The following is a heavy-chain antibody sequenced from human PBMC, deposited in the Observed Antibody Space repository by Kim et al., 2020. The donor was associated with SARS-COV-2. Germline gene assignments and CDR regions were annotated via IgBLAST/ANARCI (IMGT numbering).Heavy chain of an antibody. J-gene: IGHJ4*02. V-gene: IGHV3-30*01. Sequence: TVKGAFTISRDNSKHTLYLQMNILRAEDTAVYYCARDRSGSYYGPFDYWGQGTLVTVSS. CDR3: ARDRSGSYYGPFDY. D-gene: IGHD1-26*01.